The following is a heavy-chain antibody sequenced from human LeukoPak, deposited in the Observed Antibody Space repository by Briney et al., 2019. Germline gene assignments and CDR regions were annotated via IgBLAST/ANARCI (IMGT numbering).Heavy chain of an antibody. V-gene: IGHV3-33*01. J-gene: IGHJ6*02. CDR2: IWYDGSNK. D-gene: IGHD3-22*01. CDR1: GFTFSSYG. Sequence: GRSLRLSCAASGFTFSSYGMHWVRQAPGKVLEWVAVIWYDGSNKYYADSVKGRFTISRDNSKNTLYLQMNSLRAEDTAVYYCARAYTYYYDSIAYYYGMDVWGQGTTVTVSS. CDR3: ARAYTYYYDSIAYYYGMDV.